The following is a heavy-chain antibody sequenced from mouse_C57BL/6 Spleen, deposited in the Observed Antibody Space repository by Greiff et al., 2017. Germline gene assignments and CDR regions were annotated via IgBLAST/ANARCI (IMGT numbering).Heavy chain of an antibody. J-gene: IGHJ4*01. CDR2: ISSGSSTI. D-gene: IGHD1-1*01. V-gene: IGHV5-17*01. CDR3: ARLPYYYGSDAMDY. CDR1: GFTFSDYG. Sequence: EVMLVESGGGLVKPGGSLKLSCAASGFTFSDYGMHWVRQAPEKGLEWVAYISSGSSTIYYADTVKGRFTISRDNAKNTLFLQMTSLRSEDTAMYYCARLPYYYGSDAMDYWGQGTSVTVSS.